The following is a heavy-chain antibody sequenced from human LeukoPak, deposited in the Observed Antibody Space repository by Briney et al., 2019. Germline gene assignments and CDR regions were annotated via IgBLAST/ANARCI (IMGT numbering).Heavy chain of an antibody. CDR1: GYSFTSYW. D-gene: IGHD5-18*01. CDR2: IYPGDSDT. V-gene: IGHV5-51*01. J-gene: IGHJ6*03. Sequence: GESLKISCKGSGYSFTSYWIGWVRQMPGKGLEWMGIIYPGDSDTRYSPSFQGQVTISADKSISTAYLQWSSLKASDTAMYYCARHRTAMADRYYYYYMDVWGKGTTVTVSS. CDR3: ARHRTAMADRYYYYYMDV.